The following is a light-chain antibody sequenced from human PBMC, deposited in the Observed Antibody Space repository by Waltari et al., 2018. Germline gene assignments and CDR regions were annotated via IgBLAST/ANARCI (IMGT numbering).Light chain of an antibody. CDR1: SPNIWHNH. J-gene: IGLJ2*01. Sequence: QSVFPQPPSVSAAPGQKVTISCSGSSPNIWHNHVTRYQQLPGTAPKLLIYDQNKPRSGITHRFYGSSSGTSATLGSTGLRAGDEAVYYCGTWDSSLSAGVFGGGTKLTVL. CDR3: GTWDSSLSAGV. V-gene: IGLV1-51*01. CDR2: DQN.